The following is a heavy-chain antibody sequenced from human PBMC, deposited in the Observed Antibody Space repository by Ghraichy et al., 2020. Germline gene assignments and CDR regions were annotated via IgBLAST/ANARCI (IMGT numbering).Heavy chain of an antibody. J-gene: IGHJ4*02. CDR2: IYFSGNT. D-gene: IGHD5-24*01. Sequence: GSLRLSCTVSGGSIRSSSYYWGWIRQPPGKGLEWIGSIYFSGNTYYNPSLMSRVTISVDTSKNQFSLKLRSVTAADTAVYYCATQIDGYNPGLFDYWGQGTLVTVSS. V-gene: IGHV4-39*01. CDR1: GGSIRSSSYY. CDR3: ATQIDGYNPGLFDY.